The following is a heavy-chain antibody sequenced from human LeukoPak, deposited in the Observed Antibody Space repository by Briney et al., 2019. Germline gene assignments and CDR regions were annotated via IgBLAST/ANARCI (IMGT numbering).Heavy chain of an antibody. J-gene: IGHJ5*02. CDR1: GGSFSGYY. CDR3: ARAVGYCSSTSCYHGRFFDP. CDR2: INHSGST. D-gene: IGHD2-2*01. V-gene: IGHV4-34*01. Sequence: SETLSLTCAVYGGSFSGYYWSWIRQPPGKGLEWIGEINHSGSTNYNPSLKSRVTISVDTSKNQFSLKLSPVTAADTAVYYCARAVGYCSSTSCYHGRFFDPWGQGTLVTVSS.